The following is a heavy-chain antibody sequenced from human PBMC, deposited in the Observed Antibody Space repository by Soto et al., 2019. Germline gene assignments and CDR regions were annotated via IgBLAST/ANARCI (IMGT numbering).Heavy chain of an antibody. V-gene: IGHV3-7*01. D-gene: IGHD6-13*01. CDR3: ARVGSAAGIRYYYYMDV. J-gene: IGHJ6*03. CDR1: GFTFSSYW. CDR2: IKQDGSEK. Sequence: GGSLRLSCAASGFTFSSYWMSWVRQAPGKGLEWVANIKQDGSEKYYVDSVKGRFTISRDNAKNSLYLQMNSLRAEDTAVYYCARVGSAAGIRYYYYMDVWGKGTTVTVSS.